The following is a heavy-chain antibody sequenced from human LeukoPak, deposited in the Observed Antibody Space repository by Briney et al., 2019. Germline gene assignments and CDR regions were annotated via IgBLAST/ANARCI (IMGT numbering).Heavy chain of an antibody. CDR2: IYYSGST. V-gene: IGHV4-39*01. CDR3: ARGAQERLLWFGEQGGFDY. D-gene: IGHD3-10*01. J-gene: IGHJ4*02. Sequence: PSETLSLTCTVSGGSISSSSYYWGWIRQPPGKGLEWIGSIYYSGSTYYNPSLKSRVTISVDTSKNQFSLKLSSVTAADTAVYYCARGAQERLLWFGEQGGFDYWGQGTLVTVSS. CDR1: GGSISSSSYY.